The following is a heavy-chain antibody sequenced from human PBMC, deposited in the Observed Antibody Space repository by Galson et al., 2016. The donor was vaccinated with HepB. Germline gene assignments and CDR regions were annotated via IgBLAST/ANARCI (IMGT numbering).Heavy chain of an antibody. Sequence: GTKFAVKFQGRVTVTRDTSTSIAYMELSRLRSDDTAVYFCARAGLRYFDWFSPYYFDYWGQGTLVTVSS. V-gene: IGHV1-2*02. D-gene: IGHD3-9*01. CDR2: GT. CDR3: ARAGLRYFDWFSPYYFDY. J-gene: IGHJ4*02.